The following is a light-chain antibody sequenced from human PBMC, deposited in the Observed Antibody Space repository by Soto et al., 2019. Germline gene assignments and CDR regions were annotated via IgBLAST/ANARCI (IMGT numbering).Light chain of an antibody. J-gene: IGLJ3*02. CDR3: GSFTTSRIWV. CDR1: SSDFGDDKY. Sequence: QSVLTQPASVSGSPGQSITVSCTGSSSDFGDDKYVSWYQQQPGKGPNLLIYGVNSRPSGISKRFSGSKSGNTASLTISGLQVEDEAEYFCGSFTTSRIWVFGGGTKLTVL. CDR2: GVN. V-gene: IGLV2-14*01.